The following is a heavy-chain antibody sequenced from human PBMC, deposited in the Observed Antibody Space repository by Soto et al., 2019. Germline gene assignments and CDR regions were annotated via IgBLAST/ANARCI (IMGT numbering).Heavy chain of an antibody. CDR2: IIPIFGTA. Sequence: GASVKVSCKASGGTFSSYAISWVRQAPGQGLEWMGGIIPIFGTANYAQKFQGRVTITADESTSTAYMELSSLRSEDTAVYYCAVSYCGGDCYWYFDLWGRGTLVTVSS. CDR1: GGTFSSYA. V-gene: IGHV1-69*13. D-gene: IGHD2-21*02. CDR3: AVSYCGGDCYWYFDL. J-gene: IGHJ2*01.